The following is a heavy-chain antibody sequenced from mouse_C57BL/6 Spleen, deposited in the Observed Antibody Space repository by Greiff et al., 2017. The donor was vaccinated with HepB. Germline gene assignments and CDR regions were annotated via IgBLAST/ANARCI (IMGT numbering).Heavy chain of an antibody. Sequence: EVKLEESGPGLVKPSQSLSLTCSVTGYSITSGYYWNWIRQFPGNKLEWMGYISYDGSNNYNPSLKNRISITRDTSKNQFFLKLNSVTTEDTATYYCARWVYYGSSYYFDYWGQGTTLTVSS. CDR3: ARWVYYGSSYYFDY. CDR1: GYSITSGYY. D-gene: IGHD1-1*01. CDR2: ISYDGSN. J-gene: IGHJ2*01. V-gene: IGHV3-6*01.